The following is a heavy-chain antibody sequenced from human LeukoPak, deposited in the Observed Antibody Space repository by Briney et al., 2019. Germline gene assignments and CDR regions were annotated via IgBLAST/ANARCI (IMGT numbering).Heavy chain of an antibody. V-gene: IGHV3-23*01. CDR3: ANGVTYYYDSSGYSPFDY. CDR2: ISGSGGST. Sequence: PGGSLRLSCAASGFTFSSYAMSWVRQAPGKGLEWVSAISGSGGSTYYADSVKGRFTISRDNSKNTLYLQMNSLRAEDTAVYYCANGVTYYYDSSGYSPFDYWGQGTLVTVSS. CDR1: GFTFSSYA. D-gene: IGHD3-22*01. J-gene: IGHJ4*02.